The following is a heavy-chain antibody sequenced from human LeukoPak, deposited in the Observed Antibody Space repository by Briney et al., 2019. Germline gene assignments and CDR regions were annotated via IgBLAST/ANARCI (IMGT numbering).Heavy chain of an antibody. CDR2: INHSGST. V-gene: IGHV4-34*01. Sequence: KPSETLSLTCAVYGVSLSGYYWSWIRQPPGKGLEWIGEINHSGSTNYNPSLKSRVTISVDTSKNQFSLKLSSVTAADTAVYYCAGPIAVAGFYWGQGTLVTVSS. J-gene: IGHJ4*02. D-gene: IGHD6-19*01. CDR1: GVSLSGYY. CDR3: AGPIAVAGFY.